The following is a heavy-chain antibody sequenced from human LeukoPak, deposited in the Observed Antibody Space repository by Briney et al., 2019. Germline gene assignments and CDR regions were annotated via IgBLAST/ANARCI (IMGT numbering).Heavy chain of an antibody. CDR2: INPSGGGT. J-gene: IGHJ6*02. V-gene: IGHV1-46*01. D-gene: IGHD3-22*01. CDR1: GYTSTSYY. CDR3: ARAYDSSDNYGMDV. Sequence: ASVKVSCKASGYTSTSYYIHWVRQAPGQGLEWMGIINPSGGGTSYAQKFQGRVTMTREDTSTSTVYMELSSLRSEDTAVYYCARAYDSSDNYGMDVWGQGTTVTVSS.